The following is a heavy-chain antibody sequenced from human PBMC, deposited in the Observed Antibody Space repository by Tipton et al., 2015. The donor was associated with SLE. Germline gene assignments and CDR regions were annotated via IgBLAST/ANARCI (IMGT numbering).Heavy chain of an antibody. Sequence: LRLSCTVSGDSINNISHYWGWVRQPPGKGLEWIGSIYYRGRTYYNPSVKSRVTISVDTSKNRFSLKLSSVTAADTAVYYCARGSLYYYDSSGYYFDAFDIWGQGTMVTVSS. V-gene: IGHV4-39*07. CDR2: IYYRGRT. CDR3: ARGSLYYYDSSGYYFDAFDI. CDR1: GDSINNISHY. D-gene: IGHD3-22*01. J-gene: IGHJ3*02.